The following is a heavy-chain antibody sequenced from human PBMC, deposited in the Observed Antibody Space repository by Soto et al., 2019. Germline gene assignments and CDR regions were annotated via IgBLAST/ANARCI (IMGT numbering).Heavy chain of an antibody. D-gene: IGHD2-15*01. CDR1: GGSMSSYY. Sequence: SETLSLTCTVSGGSMSSYYWTWLRQSPGRGLEWIGYISYSGSTYYNPSLKSRVTISADTSKNQFSLRMNSMIAADTAVYYCARADPDASVGHWGQGTLVTVSS. CDR2: ISYSGST. J-gene: IGHJ4*02. V-gene: IGHV4-59*01. CDR3: ARADPDASVGH.